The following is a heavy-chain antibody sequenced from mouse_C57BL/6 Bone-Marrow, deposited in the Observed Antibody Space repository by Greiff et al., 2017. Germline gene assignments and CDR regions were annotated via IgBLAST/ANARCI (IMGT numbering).Heavy chain of an antibody. CDR3: ARSHYYGSSSWFAY. CDR2: IDPSDSYT. V-gene: IGHV1-69*01. J-gene: IGHJ3*01. D-gene: IGHD1-1*01. CDR1: GYTFTSYW. Sequence: VQLQQPGAELVMPGASVKLSCKASGYTFTSYWMHWVKQRPGQGLEWIGEIDPSDSYTNYNQKFKGKSTLTVDKSSSTAYMQRSSLTSEDSAVYYCARSHYYGSSSWFAYWGQGTLVTVSA.